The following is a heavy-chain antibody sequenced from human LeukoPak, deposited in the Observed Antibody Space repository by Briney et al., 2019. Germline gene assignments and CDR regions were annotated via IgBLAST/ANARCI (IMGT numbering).Heavy chain of an antibody. CDR1: GGSFSGYY. J-gene: IGHJ5*02. V-gene: IGHV4-34*01. CDR2: INHSGSSGIT. CDR3: ARDLNWFDP. Sequence: SETLSLTCAVYGGSFSGYYWTWIRQAPGKGLEWIGEINHSGSSGITNYNPSLKSRVTISVDTSRKQFFLKLSSVTVADTAVYYCARDLNWFDPWGQGTLVTVSS.